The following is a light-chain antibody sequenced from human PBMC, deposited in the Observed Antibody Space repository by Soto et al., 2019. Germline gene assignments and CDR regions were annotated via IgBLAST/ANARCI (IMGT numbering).Light chain of an antibody. J-gene: IGKJ5*01. CDR3: IQALQTPPT. V-gene: IGKV2-28*01. CDR2: LGS. Sequence: DIVMTPSPLSLPVTPGEPASISCRSSQSLLHSNGYNYLDWYLQKPGQSPQLLIYLGSNRASGVPDRFSGSGAGTDFTLKISRVEAEDVGVYYCIQALQTPPTFGQGTRLEIK. CDR1: QSLLHSNGYNY.